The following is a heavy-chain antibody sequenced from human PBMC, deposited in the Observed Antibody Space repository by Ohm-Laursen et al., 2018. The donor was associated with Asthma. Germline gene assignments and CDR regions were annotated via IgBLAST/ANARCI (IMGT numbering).Heavy chain of an antibody. V-gene: IGHV3-53*01. Sequence: SLRLSCSASGFIVSTKFMIWVRQAPGKGLDWVSVIFGSTGTNYADSVKGRFTISRDNSKNLVYLQMDGLRVDDTALYYCARIGPEWELPGREYSLIHWGQGTLVTVSS. CDR2: IFGSTGT. D-gene: IGHD1-26*01. CDR1: GFIVSTKF. J-gene: IGHJ1*01. CDR3: ARIGPEWELPGREYSLIH.